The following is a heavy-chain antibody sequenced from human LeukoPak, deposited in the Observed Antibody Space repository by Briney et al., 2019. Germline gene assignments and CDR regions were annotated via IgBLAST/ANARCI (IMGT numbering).Heavy chain of an antibody. J-gene: IGHJ5*02. V-gene: IGHV4-59*01. CDR1: GGSINGDY. D-gene: IGHD2-21*01. Sequence: PSETLSLTCTISGGSINGDYWSWIRQAPGKGLEWIGYIHYTGRTSYNPSLKSRVTISADMSTNQCSLRLASVTAADTAVYYCAKEAVVDHADNYFGPWGQGTLVTVSS. CDR3: AKEAVVDHADNYFGP. CDR2: IHYTGRT.